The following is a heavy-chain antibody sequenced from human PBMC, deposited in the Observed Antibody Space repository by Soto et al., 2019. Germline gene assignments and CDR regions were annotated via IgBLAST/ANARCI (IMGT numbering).Heavy chain of an antibody. CDR3: ARVIDSGYDTNYYYYYGMDV. CDR2: INPSGGST. J-gene: IGHJ6*02. D-gene: IGHD5-12*01. V-gene: IGHV1-46*03. Sequence: ASVKVSCKASGYTFTSYYMHWVRQAPGQGLEWMGIINPSGGSTSYAQKFQGRVTMTRDTSTSTVYMELSSLRSEDTAVYYCARVIDSGYDTNYYYYYGMDVWGQGTTVTVSS. CDR1: GYTFTSYY.